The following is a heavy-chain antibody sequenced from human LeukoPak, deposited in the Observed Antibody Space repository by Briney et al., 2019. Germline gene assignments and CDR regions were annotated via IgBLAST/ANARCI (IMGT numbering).Heavy chain of an antibody. D-gene: IGHD4-23*01. V-gene: IGHV3-30*03. Sequence: GRSLRLSCVASGFTFSNYGMHWVRQAPGKGLEWVASISWDGRNKNYADSVTGRFTISRDNSQNTLYLQMNSLRGEDTAVYYCARSVVTPSSWFDPWGQGTLVTVSS. CDR1: GFTFSNYG. CDR3: ARSVVTPSSWFDP. CDR2: ISWDGRNK. J-gene: IGHJ5*02.